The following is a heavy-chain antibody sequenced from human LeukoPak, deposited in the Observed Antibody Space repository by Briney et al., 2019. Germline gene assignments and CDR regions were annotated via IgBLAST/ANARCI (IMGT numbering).Heavy chain of an antibody. CDR2: IRYDGSNK. V-gene: IGHV3-30*02. Sequence: GGSLRLSCAASGFTFSSYGMHWVRQAPGKGLEWVAFIRYDGSNKYYADSVKGRFTISRDNSENTLYLQMNSLRAEDTAVYYCAKDRLKWEFGELLYWGQGTLVTVSS. D-gene: IGHD3-10*01. CDR1: GFTFSSYG. J-gene: IGHJ4*02. CDR3: AKDRLKWEFGELLY.